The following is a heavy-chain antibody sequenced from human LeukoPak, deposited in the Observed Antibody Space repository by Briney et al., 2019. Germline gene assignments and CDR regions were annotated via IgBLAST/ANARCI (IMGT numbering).Heavy chain of an antibody. V-gene: IGHV4-59*08. CDR2: IYYSGST. Sequence: SETLSLTCTVSGGSISSYYWSWIRQPPGKGLEWIGYIYYSGSTNYNPSLKSGVTISVDTSKNQFSLKLSSVTAADTAVYYCARLAAAGQFYYYYGMDVWGQGTTVTVSS. CDR1: GGSISSYY. J-gene: IGHJ6*02. CDR3: ARLAAAGQFYYYYGMDV. D-gene: IGHD6-13*01.